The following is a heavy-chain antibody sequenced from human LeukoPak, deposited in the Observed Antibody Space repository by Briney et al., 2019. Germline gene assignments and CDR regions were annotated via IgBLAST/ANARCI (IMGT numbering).Heavy chain of an antibody. J-gene: IGHJ4*02. Sequence: PGGSLRLSCVVSGFTFSDQYMDWVRQAPGKGLEWVGRIRNIANSYTTEYAASVKGRFTVSRDDSKNSLYLEMNSLKTEDTAVYYWASHSGRPRQFYYWGQGTLVTVSS. V-gene: IGHV3-72*01. CDR1: GFTFSDQY. CDR3: ASHSGRPRQFYY. CDR2: IRNIANSYTT. D-gene: IGHD1-26*01.